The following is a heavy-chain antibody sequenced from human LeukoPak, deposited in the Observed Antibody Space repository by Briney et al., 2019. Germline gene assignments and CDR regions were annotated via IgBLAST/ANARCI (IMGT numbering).Heavy chain of an antibody. J-gene: IGHJ4*02. Sequence: SETLSLTCTVSGGSISSYSWSWIRQPPGKGLEWIGYIYYSGSTNYNPSLKSRVTISVDTSKNQFSLKLSSVTAADTAVYYCARCTSHWGDFDYWGQGTLVTVSS. D-gene: IGHD2-2*01. CDR2: IYYSGST. CDR3: ARCTSHWGDFDY. V-gene: IGHV4-59*01. CDR1: GGSISSYS.